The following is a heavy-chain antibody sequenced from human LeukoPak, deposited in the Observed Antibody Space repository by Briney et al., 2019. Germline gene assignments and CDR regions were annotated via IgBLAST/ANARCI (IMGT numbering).Heavy chain of an antibody. V-gene: IGHV3-30*18. D-gene: IGHD1-26*01. Sequence: AGGSLGLSCAASGFTFSSYGMHWVRQAPGKGLEWVAVVSYDGSNKYYAESVKGRFTISRDNSKNTLYLQMNSLRPEDTAVYYCPKSWGIVGAQRYFFDYWGQGTLVTVSS. CDR3: PKSWGIVGAQRYFFDY. J-gene: IGHJ4*02. CDR1: GFTFSSYG. CDR2: VSYDGSNK.